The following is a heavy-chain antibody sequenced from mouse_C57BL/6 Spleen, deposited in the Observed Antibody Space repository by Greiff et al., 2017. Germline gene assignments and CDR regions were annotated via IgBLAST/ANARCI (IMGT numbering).Heavy chain of an antibody. J-gene: IGHJ3*01. CDR2: IYPGSGNT. V-gene: IGHV1-76*01. Sequence: VHLVESGAELVRPGASVKLSCKASGYTFTDYYINWVKQRPGQGLEWIARIYPGSGNTYYNEKFKGKATLTAEKSSSTAYMQLSSLTSEDSAVYFCAREGQLRLPWFAYWGQGTLVTVSA. CDR3: AREGQLRLPWFAY. D-gene: IGHD3-2*02. CDR1: GYTFTDYY.